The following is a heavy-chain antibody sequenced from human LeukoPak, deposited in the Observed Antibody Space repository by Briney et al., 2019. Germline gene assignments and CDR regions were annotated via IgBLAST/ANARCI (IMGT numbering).Heavy chain of an antibody. CDR3: AKEQEGTAIGGVFDY. D-gene: IGHD2-21*02. CDR1: GYSFTSFG. J-gene: IGHJ4*02. Sequence: GASVKVSCMAPGYSFTSFGLSWVRQAPGQGPEWMGWISAASGSTNYAQKFQDRVTMTTDTSTTTVYMELRSLRSDGTAVYYCAKEQEGTAIGGVFDYWGQGTVVTVSS. V-gene: IGHV1-18*01. CDR2: ISAASGST.